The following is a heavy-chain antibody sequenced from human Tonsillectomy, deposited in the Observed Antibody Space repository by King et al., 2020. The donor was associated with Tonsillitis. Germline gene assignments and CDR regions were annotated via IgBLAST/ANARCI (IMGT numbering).Heavy chain of an antibody. V-gene: IGHV3-30*09. CDR2: ISYDGSNK. CDR3: ARAESRDSGSYYLYYYYGMDV. J-gene: IGHJ6*02. Sequence: VQLVESGGGVVQPGRSLRLSCAASGFTFSPYSMHWVRQAPGKGLEWVAIISYDGSNKYYADSVKGRFAISRDNSKNTLYLQMNSLRTEDTAVYYFARAESRDSGSYYLYYYYGMDVWGQGTTVTVSS. D-gene: IGHD3-10*01. CDR1: GFTFSPYS.